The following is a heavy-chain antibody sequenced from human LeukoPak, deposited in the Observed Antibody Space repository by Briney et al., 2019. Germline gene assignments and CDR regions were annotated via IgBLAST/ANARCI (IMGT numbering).Heavy chain of an antibody. Sequence: PGGSLRLSCAASRFTFTDHTMNWVRQAPGKGLEWVSSISSSSSYINYADSVKGRFTISRDNAKNSLYLQMNSLRAEDTAVYYCARVEAYYDSSGYSAWDYWGQGTLVTVSS. CDR3: ARVEAYYDSSGYSAWDY. CDR1: RFTFTDHT. V-gene: IGHV3-21*01. CDR2: ISSSSSYI. J-gene: IGHJ4*02. D-gene: IGHD3-22*01.